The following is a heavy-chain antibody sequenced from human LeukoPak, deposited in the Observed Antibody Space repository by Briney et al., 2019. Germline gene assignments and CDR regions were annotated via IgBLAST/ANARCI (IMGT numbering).Heavy chain of an antibody. CDR2: IRYDGSNK. D-gene: IGHD6-6*01. CDR1: GFTFSSYG. CDR3: AKDKHSSSSYYFDY. Sequence: GGSLRLSCAASGFTFSSYGMHWVRQAPGKGLEWVAFIRYDGSNKYYADSVKGRFTISRDNSKNTLYLQMNSLRAEDTAVYYCAKDKHSSSSYYFDYWGQGTLVTVSS. V-gene: IGHV3-30*02. J-gene: IGHJ4*02.